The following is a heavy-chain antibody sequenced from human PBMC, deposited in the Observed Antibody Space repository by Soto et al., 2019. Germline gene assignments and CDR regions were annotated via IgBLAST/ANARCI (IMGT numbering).Heavy chain of an antibody. Sequence: EVQLLESGGGLVQPGGSLSLSCAASGFPFSSYAMSWVRQAPGKGLGWVSSVSGSSGRKPYADSVKGRFTISRDNSKSTVYLQMNSLRAEDTAVYFCAKDWCSGTTCYCLENWGQGTLVTVSS. CDR2: VSGSSGRK. V-gene: IGHV3-23*01. CDR1: GFPFSSYA. J-gene: IGHJ4*02. CDR3: AKDWCSGTTCYCLEN. D-gene: IGHD1-7*01.